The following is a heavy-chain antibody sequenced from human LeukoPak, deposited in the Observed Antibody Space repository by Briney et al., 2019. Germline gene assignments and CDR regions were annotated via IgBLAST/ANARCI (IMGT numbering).Heavy chain of an antibody. D-gene: IGHD6-13*01. CDR2: INHSGST. Sequence: SETLSLTCAVYGGSFSGYYWSWIRQPPGKGLEWIGEINHSGSTNYNPSLKSRVTISVDTPKNQFSLKLSSVTAADTAVYYCARRLRYSSSWFYWYFDLWGRGTLATVSS. J-gene: IGHJ2*01. CDR3: ARRLRYSSSWFYWYFDL. V-gene: IGHV4-34*01. CDR1: GGSFSGYY.